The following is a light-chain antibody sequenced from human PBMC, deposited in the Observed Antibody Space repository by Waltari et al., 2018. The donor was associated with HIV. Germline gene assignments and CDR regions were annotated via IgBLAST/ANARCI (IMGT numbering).Light chain of an antibody. Sequence: QSALTQPASVSGSPGQSITISCTGTSSDVGAYNFVSWYQQHPGKAPKLMIHDVSSRASGVSDRVSGSKSGNTASLTISGLQAEDEADYYCGSYTSSSTLVFGGGTKLTVL. V-gene: IGLV2-14*03. CDR1: SSDVGAYNF. CDR2: DVS. J-gene: IGLJ3*02. CDR3: GSYTSSSTLV.